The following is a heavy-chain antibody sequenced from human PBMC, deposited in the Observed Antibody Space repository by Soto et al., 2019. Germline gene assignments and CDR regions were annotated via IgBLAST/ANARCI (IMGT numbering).Heavy chain of an antibody. Sequence: PGGSLRLSCAASGFTFSNAWMSWVRHAPGKGLEWVGRIKSKTDGGTTDYAAPVKGRFTISRDDSKNTLYLQMNSLKTEDTAVYYCTTQIQLWERSFDYWGQGTLVTVSS. D-gene: IGHD5-18*01. CDR1: GFTFSNAW. CDR2: IKSKTDGGTT. CDR3: TTQIQLWERSFDY. J-gene: IGHJ4*02. V-gene: IGHV3-15*01.